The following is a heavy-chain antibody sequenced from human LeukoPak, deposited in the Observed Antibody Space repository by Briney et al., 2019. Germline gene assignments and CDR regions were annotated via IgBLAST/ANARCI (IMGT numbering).Heavy chain of an antibody. V-gene: IGHV1-8*03. CDR2: MNPNSGDT. J-gene: IGHJ4*02. CDR1: GYSFTNYD. CDR3: ARKQLGRKFDY. Sequence: GASVKVSCKASGYSFTNYDINWVRQATGQGLEWMGWMNPNSGDTGYAQKFQGRVTITRNTSISTAYMELSSLRSEDTAVYYCARKQLGRKFDYWGQGTLVTVSS. D-gene: IGHD6-13*01.